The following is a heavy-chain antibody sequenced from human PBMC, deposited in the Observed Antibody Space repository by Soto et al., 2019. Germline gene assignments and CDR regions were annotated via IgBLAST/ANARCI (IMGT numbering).Heavy chain of an antibody. CDR1: GGTFSSYA. CDR2: IIPIFGTA. D-gene: IGHD1-26*01. J-gene: IGHJ4*02. Sequence: QVQLVQSGAEVKKPGSLVKVSCKASGGTFSSYAISWVRQAPGQGLEWMGGIIPIFGTANYAQKFQGRVTIIADESTSTAYMELSSLRSEDTAVYYCATDGAGIVGATGLDYWGQGTLVTVSS. V-gene: IGHV1-69*01. CDR3: ATDGAGIVGATGLDY.